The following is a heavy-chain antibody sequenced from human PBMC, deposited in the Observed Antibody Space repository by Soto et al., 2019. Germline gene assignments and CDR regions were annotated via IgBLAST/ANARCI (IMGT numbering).Heavy chain of an antibody. Sequence: PRLSCAASGFTFDDYAMHCVRQAPGTGLEWVSGISWNGGGIGYADSVKGRFTISRDNAKNSLYMQMNSLNPEEKAMYYCEKCYGSGSSPAPDYWGQGTLVTVSS. V-gene: IGHV3-9*01. D-gene: IGHD3-10*01. CDR3: EKCYGSGSSPAPDY. J-gene: IGHJ4*01. CDR1: GFTFDDYA. CDR2: ISWNGGGI.